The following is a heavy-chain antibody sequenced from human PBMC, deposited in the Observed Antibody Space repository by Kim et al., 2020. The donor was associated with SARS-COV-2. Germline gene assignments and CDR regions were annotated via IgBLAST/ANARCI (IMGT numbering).Heavy chain of an antibody. CDR2: IKKDGSEA. V-gene: IGHV3-7*03. J-gene: IGHJ4*02. D-gene: IGHD2-21*01. CDR3: ARHSEQYLDF. CDR1: GFTFKNYY. Sequence: GGSLRLSCAASGFTFKNYYMTWVRQAPGKGLEWVANIKKDGSEAYYVDSVKGRFTFSRDNAKNSLYLQMNSLRVEDTAVYYCARHSEQYLDFWGQGTLVTVAS.